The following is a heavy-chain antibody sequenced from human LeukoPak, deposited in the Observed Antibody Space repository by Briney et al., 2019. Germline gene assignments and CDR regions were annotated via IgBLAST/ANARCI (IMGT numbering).Heavy chain of an antibody. D-gene: IGHD3-16*01. Sequence: GGSLRLSCAASGFTVSSNYMSWVRQAPGKGLEWVSVIYSGGSTYYADSVKGRFTNSRDNSKNTLYLQMNSLRPEDTAVYYCARERLRLFDPWGQETLVTVSS. CDR1: GFTVSSNY. CDR3: ARERLRLFDP. CDR2: IYSGGST. J-gene: IGHJ5*02. V-gene: IGHV3-53*01.